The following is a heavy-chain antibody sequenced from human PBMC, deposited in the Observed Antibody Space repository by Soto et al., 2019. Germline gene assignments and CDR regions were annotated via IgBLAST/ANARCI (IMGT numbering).Heavy chain of an antibody. CDR2: LDGAGGST. Sequence: GGSLRLSCLASGFTFSDYAMTWVRHVPGRGLEWVASLDGAGGSTYYADSVRGRFTISRDNSQNTLFLQMKRLTVDDTAIYYCAAPRDEYGSGVSWFTYGMDVWGQGTTVTVSS. V-gene: IGHV3-23*01. D-gene: IGHD3-10*01. J-gene: IGHJ6*02. CDR3: AAPRDEYGSGVSWFTYGMDV. CDR1: GFTFSDYA.